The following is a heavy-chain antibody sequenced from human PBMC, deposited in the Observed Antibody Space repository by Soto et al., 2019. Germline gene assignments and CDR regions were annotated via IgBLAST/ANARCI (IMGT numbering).Heavy chain of an antibody. CDR3: VRVVAIPGYPDN. V-gene: IGHV1-69*12. CDR2: IVPIVDTS. Sequence: QVQLVQSGAEVRQPASSVKVSCKTSGGTFSSSAISWVRQAPGQGLEWMGGIVPIVDTSTYAHKFHGRVTITADESTSTVYMELSSLRSDDTAVYYCVRVVAIPGYPDNWGQGTLVTVSS. J-gene: IGHJ4*02. D-gene: IGHD5-12*01. CDR1: GGTFSSSA.